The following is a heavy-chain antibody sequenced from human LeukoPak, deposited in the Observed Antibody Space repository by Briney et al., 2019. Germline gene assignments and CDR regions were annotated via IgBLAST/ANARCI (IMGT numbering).Heavy chain of an antibody. D-gene: IGHD6-19*01. CDR2: ISAYNGNT. J-gene: IGHJ2*01. CDR1: GYTFTSYG. V-gene: IGHV1-18*01. CDR3: ARDMSVAVAGLRTFDWHFDL. Sequence: GASVKVSCKASGYTFTSYGISWVRQAPGQGLEWMGWISAYNGNTNYAQKLQGRVTMTTDTSTSTAYMELRSLRSDDTAVYYCARDMSVAVAGLRTFDWHFDLWGRGTLVTVSS.